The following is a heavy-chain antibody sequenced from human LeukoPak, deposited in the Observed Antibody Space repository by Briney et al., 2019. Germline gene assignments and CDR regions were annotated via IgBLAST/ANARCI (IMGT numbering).Heavy chain of an antibody. J-gene: IGHJ6*03. Sequence: ASEKVSCKASGYTFTNYGISWVRQAPGQGLEWMGWISAYNGNTNYAQKLQGRVTMTTDTSTSTAYMELRSLRSDDTAVYYCARRPGSSSQGYYMDVWGKGTTVTVSS. CDR1: GYTFTNYG. CDR2: ISAYNGNT. CDR3: ARRPGSSSQGYYMDV. V-gene: IGHV1-18*01. D-gene: IGHD6-6*01.